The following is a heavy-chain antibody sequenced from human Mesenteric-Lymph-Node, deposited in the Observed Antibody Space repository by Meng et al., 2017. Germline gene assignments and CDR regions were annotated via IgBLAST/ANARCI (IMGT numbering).Heavy chain of an antibody. D-gene: IGHD6-13*01. CDR3: AKGVTEADGGVFWGEDFYYYGLDV. CDR2: ISVSGAIT. CDR1: GFTFSSYA. V-gene: IGHV3-23*01. Sequence: GESLKISCAASGFTFSSYAMGWARQAQRKGLEWVSAISVSGAITYYADSVKGRFTISRDNSKNTLSLQMNSLRAEDTAVYYCAKGVTEADGGVFWGEDFYYYGLDVWGQGTTVTVSS. J-gene: IGHJ6*02.